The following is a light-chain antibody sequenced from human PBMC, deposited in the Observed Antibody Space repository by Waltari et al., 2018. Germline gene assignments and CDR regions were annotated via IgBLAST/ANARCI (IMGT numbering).Light chain of an antibody. CDR1: QTISSW. V-gene: IGKV1-5*03. Sequence: DIQMTSSPSTLSASVGDRVTITCRASQTISSWLAWYQQQPGKAPRLLIYRASTLESGVPSRFSGSGSGTEFTLTISSLQPDDFATYYCQQYNSYSITFGQGTRLEIK. J-gene: IGKJ5*01. CDR3: QQYNSYSIT. CDR2: RAS.